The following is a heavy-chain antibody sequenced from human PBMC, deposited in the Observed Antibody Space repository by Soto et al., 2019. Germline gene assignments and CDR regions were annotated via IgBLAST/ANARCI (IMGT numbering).Heavy chain of an antibody. V-gene: IGHV1-18*01. CDR2: ISTYDGNT. D-gene: IGHD2-15*01. CDR3: ARDRRSYCIGGNYRFDY. J-gene: IGHJ4*02. CDR1: GYSFTIYG. Sequence: ASVKVSCKASGYSFTIYGITWVRQAPGQGLEWTGWISTYDGNTNYAQNFQGRVSMTRDTSTSTAYMELRSLRSDDTAVYYCARDRRSYCIGGNYRFDYWGQGTLVTVSS.